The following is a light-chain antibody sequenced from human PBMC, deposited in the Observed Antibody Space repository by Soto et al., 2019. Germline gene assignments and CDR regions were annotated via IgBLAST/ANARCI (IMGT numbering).Light chain of an antibody. CDR1: NSDIGGYNY. Sequence: QSVLTQPASVSGSPGQSITISCTGTNSDIGGYNYVSWYQQHPGKAPKLMIYDVSNRPSGVSNRFSGSKSGNTASLTISGLQAEDEADYYCSSCTSSSTLYVVFGGGTKLTVL. V-gene: IGLV2-14*01. J-gene: IGLJ2*01. CDR3: SSCTSSSTLYVV. CDR2: DVS.